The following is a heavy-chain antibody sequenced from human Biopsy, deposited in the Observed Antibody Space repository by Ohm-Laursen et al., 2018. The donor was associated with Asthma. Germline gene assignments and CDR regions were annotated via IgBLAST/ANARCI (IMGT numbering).Heavy chain of an antibody. J-gene: IGHJ3*02. V-gene: IGHV3-30*01. D-gene: IGHD1-1*01. Sequence: SLRLSCTASGFSFSNFAIHWVRQAPGKGLEWVGVISNDASTQDYADSVKGRFTMARDNSKNTLDLQMNSLREEDTAVYYCVRDGTDDAFDIWGQGTVVSVSS. CDR3: VRDGTDDAFDI. CDR1: GFSFSNFA. CDR2: ISNDASTQ.